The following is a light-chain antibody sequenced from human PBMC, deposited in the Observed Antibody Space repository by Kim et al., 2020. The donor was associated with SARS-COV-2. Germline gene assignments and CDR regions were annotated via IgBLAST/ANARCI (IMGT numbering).Light chain of an antibody. Sequence: DIVMTQSPDSLAVSLGERATINCKSSQSVLYSSNNKNYLAWYQQKPGQPPKLLIYWASTRESGVPNRFSGSGSGRDFTLTISSLQAEDVAVYYCQKYYRTPPTFGQGTKLEI. CDR2: WAS. CDR3: QKYYRTPPT. J-gene: IGKJ2*01. V-gene: IGKV4-1*01. CDR1: QSVLYSSNNKNY.